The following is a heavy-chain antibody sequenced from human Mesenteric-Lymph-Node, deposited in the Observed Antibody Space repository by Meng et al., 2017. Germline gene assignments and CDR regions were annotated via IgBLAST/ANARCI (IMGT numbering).Heavy chain of an antibody. J-gene: IGHJ4*02. CDR2: LWYDGSNK. Sequence: LKLSCAASGFTFSSYGMHWVRQAPGKGLEWVAVLWYDGSNKYYADSVKGRFTISRDNSKNTLYLPMNSLRAEDTAVYYCARHRNDYGDFIDYWGQGTLVTFSS. D-gene: IGHD4-17*01. CDR3: ARHRNDYGDFIDY. CDR1: GFTFSSYG. V-gene: IGHV3-33*01.